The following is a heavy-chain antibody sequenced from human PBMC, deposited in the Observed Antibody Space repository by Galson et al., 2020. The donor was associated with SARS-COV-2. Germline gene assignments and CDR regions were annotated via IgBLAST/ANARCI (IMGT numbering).Heavy chain of an antibody. Sequence: SVKVSCKASGGTFSSYAISWVRQAPGQGLEWMGGIIPILGIANYAQKFQGRVTITADKSTSTAYMELSSLRSEDTAVYYCASQSEKDIVVVPAAIPPHYYYYYMDVWGKGTTVTVS. D-gene: IGHD2-2*02. CDR1: GGTFSSYA. J-gene: IGHJ6*03. CDR2: IIPILGIA. V-gene: IGHV1-69*10. CDR3: ASQSEKDIVVVPAAIPPHYYYYYMDV.